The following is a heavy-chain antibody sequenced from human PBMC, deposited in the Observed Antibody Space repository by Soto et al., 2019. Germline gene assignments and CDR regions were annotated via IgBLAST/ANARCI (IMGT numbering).Heavy chain of an antibody. D-gene: IGHD3-22*01. CDR1: GYSFTTYW. V-gene: IGHV5-10-1*01. J-gene: IGHJ6*02. CDR2: IDPSDSYT. CDR3: VILTTMIIRLIMDV. Sequence: GESLKISCKGSGYSFTTYWISWVRQMPGKGLEWMGSIDPSDSYTNYSPSFQGHVTISADKSISTAYLQWSSLKASDTAMYYCVILTTMIIRLIMDVCGQGTTVTVSS.